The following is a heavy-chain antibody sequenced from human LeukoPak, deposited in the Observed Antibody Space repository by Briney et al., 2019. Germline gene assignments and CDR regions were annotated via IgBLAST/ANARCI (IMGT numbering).Heavy chain of an antibody. CDR2: ISYDGSNK. V-gene: IGHV3-30*18. CDR3: AKHKYSSSWYGLDY. CDR1: GLTFRSYG. J-gene: IGHJ4*02. Sequence: GGFLRLSCGALGLTFRSYGMHGVPQGPGKGLEWVAVISYDGSNKYYADSVKGRFTISRDNSKNTLYLQMNSLRAEDTAVYYCAKHKYSSSWYGLDYWGQGTLVTVSS. D-gene: IGHD6-13*01.